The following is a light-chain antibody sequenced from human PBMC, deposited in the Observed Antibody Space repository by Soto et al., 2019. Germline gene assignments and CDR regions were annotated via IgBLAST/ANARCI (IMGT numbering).Light chain of an antibody. CDR2: GAS. CDR3: QQHNNWPPWT. V-gene: IGKV3-15*01. CDR1: QSVSSN. J-gene: IGKJ1*01. Sequence: EIVMTQSPATLSVSPGERATLSCRASQSVSSNLAWYQQKPGQAPRLLMYGASTRATGIPDRFSGSGSGTEFTLTSSRLQSEDFAVYYCQQHNNWPPWTFGQGTKVEIK.